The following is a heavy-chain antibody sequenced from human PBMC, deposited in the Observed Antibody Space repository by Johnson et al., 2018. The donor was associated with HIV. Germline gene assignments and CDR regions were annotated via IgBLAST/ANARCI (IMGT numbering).Heavy chain of an antibody. CDR2: VSAGGDNT. CDR1: GFTFSSYA. D-gene: IGHD3-10*01. V-gene: IGHV3-23*04. Sequence: EVQLVESGGGLVQPGGSLRLSCAASGFTFSSYAMDWVRQTPGKGLAWVSAVSAGGDNTYYAESVEGRFTISRDNSKNTLYLQMNSLRAEDTAVYYCARSMRGAFDVWGQGTMVTVSS. CDR3: ARSMRGAFDV. J-gene: IGHJ3*01.